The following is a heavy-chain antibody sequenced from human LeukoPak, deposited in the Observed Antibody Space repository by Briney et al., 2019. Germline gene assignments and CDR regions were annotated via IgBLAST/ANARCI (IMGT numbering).Heavy chain of an antibody. CDR2: IYSGGDT. D-gene: IGHD6-25*01. CDR3: ARPGYSTGAFDY. CDR1: GLTVTSNY. V-gene: IGHV3-53*01. Sequence: GGSLRLSCAASGLTVTSNYMSWLRQAPGKGLEWVAVIYSGGDTYYADSVKGRFTISRDNSKNTLYLQMNSLRAEDTAVYYCARPGYSTGAFDYWGQGTLVTVSS. J-gene: IGHJ4*02.